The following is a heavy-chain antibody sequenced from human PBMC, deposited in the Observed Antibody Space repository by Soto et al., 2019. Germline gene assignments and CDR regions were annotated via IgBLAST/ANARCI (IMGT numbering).Heavy chain of an antibody. Sequence: EVQLVQSRAEVKKSGESLKISCKASGYNFSNYWIAWVRQMPGKGLELMGIIYPGDSEIRYSPSFQGQVIISADKSISTAYLQWSSLKASDTAMYYCARHTPSPGDYWGQGTLVTVSS. CDR2: IYPGDSEI. CDR3: ARHTPSPGDY. J-gene: IGHJ4*02. CDR1: GYNFSNYW. V-gene: IGHV5-51*01.